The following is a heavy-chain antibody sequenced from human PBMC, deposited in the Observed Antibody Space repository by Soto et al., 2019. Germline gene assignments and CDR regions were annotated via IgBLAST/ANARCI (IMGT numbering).Heavy chain of an antibody. J-gene: IGHJ4*02. CDR2: ISANGRNA. Sequence: EVHLLESGGDVVQPGRSLRLSCAASGFTFSNYAMNWIRQAPGKGLEWLSSISANGRNAYYADSVKGRFTISRDRSKNTLYLQLDSLRVEDTAIYFGANDFSSLGWFALCAPFDSWGQGTLVTVSS. D-gene: IGHD3-10*01. CDR1: GFTFSNYA. CDR3: ANDFSSLGWFALCAPFDS. V-gene: IGHV3-23*01.